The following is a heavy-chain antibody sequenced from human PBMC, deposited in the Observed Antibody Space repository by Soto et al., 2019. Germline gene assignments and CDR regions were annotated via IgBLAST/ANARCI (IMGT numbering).Heavy chain of an antibody. CDR3: AHAYGGRSLY. Sequence: QITLKESGPTLVKPTQTLTLTCTFSGFSLTTDRVGVGWIRQPPGEALEWLAVIYWDDSKTYRTSLESRLTSTKDTSKSQVALTMTNMDSLDTATYYCAHAYGGRSLYWGQGTLVTVSS. J-gene: IGHJ4*02. CDR2: IYWDDSK. V-gene: IGHV2-5*02. CDR1: GFSLTTDRVG. D-gene: IGHD1-26*01.